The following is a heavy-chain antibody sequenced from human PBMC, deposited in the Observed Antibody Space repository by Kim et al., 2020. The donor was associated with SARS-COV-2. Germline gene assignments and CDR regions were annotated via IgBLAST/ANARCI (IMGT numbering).Heavy chain of an antibody. Sequence: GGSLRLSCAASGFTFKNAWMNWVRQAPGKAPEWVGRIKSNTAGGTTDYAAPVKGRFTISRDDSKNTLYLQMNSLKTEDTAVYYCTTDTEWSRRQAFEDWGRGALVTVSS. CDR1: GFTFKNAW. CDR2: IKSNTAGGTT. CDR3: TTDTEWSRRQAFED. J-gene: IGHJ4*02. D-gene: IGHD1-26*01. V-gene: IGHV3-15*01.